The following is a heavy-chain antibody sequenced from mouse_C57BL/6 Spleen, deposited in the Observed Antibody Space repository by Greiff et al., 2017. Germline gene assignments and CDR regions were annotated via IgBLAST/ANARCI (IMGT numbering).Heavy chain of an antibody. CDR3: ARDGPHWYFDV. CDR2: INPSSGYT. CDR1: GYTFTSYT. V-gene: IGHV1-4*01. D-gene: IGHD2-3*01. Sequence: LQESGAELARPGASVKMSCKASGYTFTSYTMHWVKQRPGQGLEWIGYINPSSGYTKYNQKFKDKATLTADKSSSTAYMQLSSLTSEDSAVYYCARDGPHWYFDVWGTGTTVTVSS. J-gene: IGHJ1*03.